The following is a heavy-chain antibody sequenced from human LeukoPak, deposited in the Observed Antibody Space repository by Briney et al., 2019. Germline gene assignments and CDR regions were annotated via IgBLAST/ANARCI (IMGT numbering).Heavy chain of an antibody. CDR1: GFTFSGLL. V-gene: IGHV3-73*01. D-gene: IGHD3-16*02. J-gene: IGHJ5*02. CDR2: IRIKADSYET. CDR3: TRFVPAYLDGFDP. Sequence: GGSLRLSCAPSGFTFSGLLMHWVRQASGKGREWVGRIRIKADSYETAYAASVKGTFIISTDDSKNPMYLQMNSLNTEDTAVYHRTRFVPAYLDGFDPWGQGTLVTVSS.